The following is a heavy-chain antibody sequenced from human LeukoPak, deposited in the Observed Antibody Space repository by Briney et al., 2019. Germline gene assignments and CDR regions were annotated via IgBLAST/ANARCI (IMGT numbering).Heavy chain of an antibody. D-gene: IGHD3-22*01. Sequence: SETLSLTSTVFGGSFSDYFWTWIRHSPGKGLEWIGEINDYSGDGKYNPSLNSRVSISLEKSKNQLSLELRSVTAADTAVYYCARGRIAKIVVVHSFSYGMDVWGQGTTVTVSS. CDR2: INDYSGDG. V-gene: IGHV4-34*01. J-gene: IGHJ6*02. CDR1: GGSFSDYF. CDR3: ARGRIAKIVVVHSFSYGMDV.